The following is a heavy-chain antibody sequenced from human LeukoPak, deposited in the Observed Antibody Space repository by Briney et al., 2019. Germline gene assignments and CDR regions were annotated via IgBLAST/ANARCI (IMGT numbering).Heavy chain of an antibody. CDR3: AINAGQWLVTFDY. CDR1: GFSFSSHA. CDR2: ITAGGGST. Sequence: PGGSLRLSCAASGFSFSSHAVTWVRQAPGKGLEWVSVITAGGGSTYYADSVRGRFTISRDNSKNTLFLQMNSLRVEDTAIYYCAINAGQWLVTFDYWGQGTLVTVAS. J-gene: IGHJ4*02. V-gene: IGHV3-23*01. D-gene: IGHD6-19*01.